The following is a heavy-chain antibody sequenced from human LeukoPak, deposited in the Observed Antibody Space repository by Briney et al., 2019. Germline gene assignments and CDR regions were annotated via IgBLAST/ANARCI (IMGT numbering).Heavy chain of an antibody. CDR1: GFTFRHYA. CDR2: ISYDGSHQ. Sequence: RGSLRLSYAASGFTFRHYAMHWVRQAPGKGLEWVAVISYDGSHQYSADSVKGRLSISRDNSRHTLYLQMNSLRPEDTAVYYCARARNGTLKYWGQGTLVIVSS. J-gene: IGHJ4*02. V-gene: IGHV3-30*01. D-gene: IGHD1-26*01. CDR3: ARARNGTLKY.